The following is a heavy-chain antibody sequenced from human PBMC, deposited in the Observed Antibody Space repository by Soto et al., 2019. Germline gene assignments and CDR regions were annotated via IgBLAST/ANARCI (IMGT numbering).Heavy chain of an antibody. CDR1: GFTFSSSW. V-gene: IGHV3-74*01. J-gene: IGHJ4*02. CDR3: ARGPTGWYGYDY. Sequence: EVHLVESGGGLVQPGGSLRLSCAASGFTFSSSWMHWVRQAPGTGLVWVSRINGDESRTNYADSVKGRFTISRDNAKNTLYLEMNSLRAEDTALYYCARGPTGWYGYDYWGQGTLVTVSS. CDR2: INGDESRT. D-gene: IGHD5-18*01.